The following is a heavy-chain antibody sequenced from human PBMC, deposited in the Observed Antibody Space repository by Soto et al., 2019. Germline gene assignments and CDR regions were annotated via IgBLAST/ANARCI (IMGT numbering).Heavy chain of an antibody. CDR1: GGSISSYY. Sequence: SSETLSLTCTVSGGSISSYYWSWIRQPPGKGLEWIGYIYYSGSTNYNPSLKSRVTISVDTSKNQFSLKLSSVTAAATAVYYCARVDRRVTKVTTPSYYGMDVWGQGTTVTVSS. J-gene: IGHJ6*02. D-gene: IGHD4-4*01. CDR3: ARVDRRVTKVTTPSYYGMDV. V-gene: IGHV4-59*01. CDR2: IYYSGST.